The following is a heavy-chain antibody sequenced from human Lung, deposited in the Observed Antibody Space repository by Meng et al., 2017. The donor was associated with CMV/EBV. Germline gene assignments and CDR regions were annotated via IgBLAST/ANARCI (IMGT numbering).Heavy chain of an antibody. CDR3: ARDRDCSSTSCYDSVF. D-gene: IGHD2-2*01. CDR2: IYYSGST. V-gene: IGHV4-39*07. CDR1: GGSISSSSYY. J-gene: IGHJ4*02. Sequence: SXTXSLXCTVSGGSISSSSYYWGWIRQPPGKGLEWIGSIYYSGSTYYNPSLKSRVTISVDTSKNQFSLKLSSVTAADTAVYYCARDRDCSSTSCYDSVFWGQGTXVTVSS.